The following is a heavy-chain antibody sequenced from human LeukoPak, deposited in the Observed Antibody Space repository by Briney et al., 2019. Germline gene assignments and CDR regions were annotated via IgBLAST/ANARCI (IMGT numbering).Heavy chain of an antibody. CDR2: INHSGST. CDR1: GGSFSGYY. Sequence: SETLSLTCAVYGGSFSGYYWSWIRQPPGKGLEWIGEINHSGSTNYNPSLKSRVTISVDTSKNQFSLKLSSVTAADTAVYYCARGLVTVVAAIYYFDYWGQGTLVTASS. V-gene: IGHV4-34*01. J-gene: IGHJ4*02. CDR3: ARGLVTVVAAIYYFDY. D-gene: IGHD2-15*01.